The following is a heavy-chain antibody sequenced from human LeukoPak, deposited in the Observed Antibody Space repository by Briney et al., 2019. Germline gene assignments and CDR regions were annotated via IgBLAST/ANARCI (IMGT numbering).Heavy chain of an antibody. CDR3: ARASRGHDY. Sequence: WETLSLTCNVSGASLSSYFWSWIQQPPGKGLEWIGYIYYSGNTNYNPSLKSRVTISVDTSKNQFSLKLTSVTAADTAVYYCARASRGHDYWGQGTLVTVSS. V-gene: IGHV4-59*01. CDR2: IYYSGNT. D-gene: IGHD3-10*01. CDR1: GASLSSYF. J-gene: IGHJ4*02.